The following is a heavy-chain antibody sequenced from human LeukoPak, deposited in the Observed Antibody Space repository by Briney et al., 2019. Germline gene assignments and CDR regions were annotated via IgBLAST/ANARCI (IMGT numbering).Heavy chain of an antibody. CDR2: IRYDGSNK. CDR1: GFTFSSYG. CDR3: AKGTMSSSWLDYSVFDY. V-gene: IGHV3-30*02. J-gene: IGHJ4*02. Sequence: GGSLRLSCAASGFTFSSYGMHWVRQAPGKGLEWVAFIRYDGSNKYYADSVKGRFTISRDNSKNTLYLQMNSPRAEDTAVYYCAKGTMSSSWLDYSVFDYWGQGTLVTVSS. D-gene: IGHD6-13*01.